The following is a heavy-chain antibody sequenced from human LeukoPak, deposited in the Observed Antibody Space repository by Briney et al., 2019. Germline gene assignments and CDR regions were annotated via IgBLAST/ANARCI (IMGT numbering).Heavy chain of an antibody. D-gene: IGHD1-26*01. CDR3: ARSTELSDPYFYYGMDV. Sequence: GGSLRLSCAASGFSFRCFEMSWVRQAPGKGLECISYISKRGGTIYHADSVKGLFTISRDNANNSLYPQMNSLRAEDTAIYYCARSTELSDPYFYYGMDVWGQGTTVTVSS. J-gene: IGHJ6*02. CDR2: ISKRGGTI. CDR1: GFSFRCFE. V-gene: IGHV3-48*03.